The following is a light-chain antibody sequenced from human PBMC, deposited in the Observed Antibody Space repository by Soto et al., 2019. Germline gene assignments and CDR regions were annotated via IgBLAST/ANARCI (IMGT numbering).Light chain of an antibody. V-gene: IGLV2-14*01. CDR3: SSYTSRSTPV. Sequence: QSALTQPASVSGSPGQSITISCTGTSSDVGGYNYVSWYQQHPGKAPKLMIYDVSNRPSGVSNRFSGSKSGNTASLTISGLQAEDEADYDFSSYTSRSTPVFGGGTKL. CDR2: DVS. CDR1: SSDVGGYNY. J-gene: IGLJ2*01.